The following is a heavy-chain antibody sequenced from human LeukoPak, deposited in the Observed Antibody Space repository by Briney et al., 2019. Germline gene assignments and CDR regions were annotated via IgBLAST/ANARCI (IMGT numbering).Heavy chain of an antibody. D-gene: IGHD5-24*01. V-gene: IGHV1-3*03. Sequence: AASVKVSRKASGYTFTSYAMHWVRQAPGQRLEWMGWINAGNGNTKYSQEFQGRVTITRDTSASTAYMELSSLRSEDMAVYYCARARESRDGYILPTHFDYWGQGTLVTVSS. J-gene: IGHJ4*02. CDR3: ARARESRDGYILPTHFDY. CDR1: GYTFTSYA. CDR2: INAGNGNT.